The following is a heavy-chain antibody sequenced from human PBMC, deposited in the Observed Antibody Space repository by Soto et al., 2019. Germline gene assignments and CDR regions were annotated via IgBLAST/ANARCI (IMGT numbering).Heavy chain of an antibody. J-gene: IGHJ5*02. V-gene: IGHV1-18*01. CDR3: ARDLGYCRSGPCYREWFDP. Sequence: QVQLVQSGAEVKKPGASVKVSCKASGYPFTTHGISWVRQVPGQGLEWMGWVRGDNGHTNYAQSLQGRVTMTTDTSTSTAYRELRSRRSDDTAVYYCARDLGYCRSGPCYREWFDPWGQGPLVPVSS. CDR1: GYPFTTHG. D-gene: IGHD2-2*01. CDR2: VRGDNGHT.